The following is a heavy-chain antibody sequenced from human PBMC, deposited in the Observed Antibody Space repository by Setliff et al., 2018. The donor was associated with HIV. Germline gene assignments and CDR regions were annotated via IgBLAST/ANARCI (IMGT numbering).Heavy chain of an antibody. V-gene: IGHV4-39*01. CDR3: ASPSDYYENSCLDY. J-gene: IGHJ4*02. CDR1: GDSITNDNYY. Sequence: SETLSLTCAVSGDSITNDNYYWGWIRQPPGKGLAWIGSFHYGGSANYNPSLKSRVDISVDTSKNQFSLRLTSVTAADTAVYFCASPSDYYENSCLDYWGQGALVTVSS. D-gene: IGHD3-22*01. CDR2: FHYGGSA.